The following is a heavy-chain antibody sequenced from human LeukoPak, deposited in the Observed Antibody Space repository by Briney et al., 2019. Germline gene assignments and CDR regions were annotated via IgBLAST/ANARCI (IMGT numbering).Heavy chain of an antibody. D-gene: IGHD7-27*01. CDR1: GGSISSGDYY. J-gene: IGHJ3*02. V-gene: IGHV4-30-4*01. CDR2: IYYSGST. CDR3: ARPTLGWDAFDI. Sequence: LQTLSLTCTVSGGSISSGDYYWSWIRQPPGKGLEWIGYIYYSGSTYYNPSLKSRVTISVDTSKNQFSLKLSSVTAADTAVYYCARPTLGWDAFDIWGQGTMVTVSS.